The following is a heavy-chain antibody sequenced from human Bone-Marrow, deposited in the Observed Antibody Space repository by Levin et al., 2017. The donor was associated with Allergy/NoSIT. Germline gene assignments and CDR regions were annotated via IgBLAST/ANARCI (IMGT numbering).Heavy chain of an antibody. CDR3: ARRTWIQLWPTFDY. J-gene: IGHJ4*02. Sequence: SETLSLTCAVYGGSFSGYYWSWIRQPPGKGLEWIGEINHSGSTNYNPSLKSRVTISVDTSKNQFSLKLSSVTAADTAVYYCARRTWIQLWPTFDYWGQGTLVTVSS. CDR1: GGSFSGYY. D-gene: IGHD5-18*01. V-gene: IGHV4-34*01. CDR2: INHSGST.